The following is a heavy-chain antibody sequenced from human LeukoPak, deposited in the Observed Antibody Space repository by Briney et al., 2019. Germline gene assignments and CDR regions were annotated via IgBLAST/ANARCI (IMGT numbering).Heavy chain of an antibody. D-gene: IGHD2-2*01. CDR1: GGSISSYY. V-gene: IGHV4-59*01. Sequence: SETLSLTCTVSGGSISSYYWSWIRQPPGKGLEWISYIYYSGSTNYNPSLKSRVTISVDTSKNQFSLKLSSVTAADTAVYYCARGYCSSTSCRFLYYYYGMDVWGKGTTVTVSS. J-gene: IGHJ6*04. CDR3: ARGYCSSTSCRFLYYYYGMDV. CDR2: IYYSGST.